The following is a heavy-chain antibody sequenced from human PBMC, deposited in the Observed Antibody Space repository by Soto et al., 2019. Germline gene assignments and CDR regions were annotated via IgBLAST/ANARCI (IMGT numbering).Heavy chain of an antibody. CDR3: AKDMWDPWAGQWLAAFDY. CDR1: GFTFDDYA. Sequence: EVQLVESGGGLVQPGRSLRLSCAASGFTFDDYAMHWVRQAPGKGLEWVSGISWNSGSIGYADSVKGRFTISRDNAKTSLYLQMNSLRAEDTALYYCAKDMWDPWAGQWLAAFDYWGQVNLVTVSS. CDR2: ISWNSGSI. D-gene: IGHD6-19*01. J-gene: IGHJ4*02. V-gene: IGHV3-9*01.